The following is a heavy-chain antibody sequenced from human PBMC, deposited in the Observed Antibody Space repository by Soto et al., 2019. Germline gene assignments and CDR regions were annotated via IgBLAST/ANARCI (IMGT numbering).Heavy chain of an antibody. CDR2: INAGNGNT. D-gene: IGHD3-9*01. J-gene: IGHJ6*02. CDR1: GYTFTSYA. CDR3: ARNVLRYFDWLSPKYGMDV. V-gene: IGHV1-3*01. Sequence: ASVKVSCKASGYTFTSYAMHWVRQATGQRLEWMGWINAGNGNTKYSQKFQGRVTITRDTSASTAYMELSSLRSEDTAVYYCARNVLRYFDWLSPKYGMDVWGQGTTVTVSS.